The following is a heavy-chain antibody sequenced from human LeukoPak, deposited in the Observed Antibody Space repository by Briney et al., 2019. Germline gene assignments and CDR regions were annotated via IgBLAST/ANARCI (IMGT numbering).Heavy chain of an antibody. J-gene: IGHJ4*02. CDR2: ISSSTNTI. Sequence: GGSLRLSCEVSGFRFTLYNMNWVRQAPGKGLEWLSYISSSTNTIYYADSVKGRFTISRDNAKNSLYLQMNGLGAEDTAVYYCARELNGYGYYFFDYWGPGTLVTVSS. D-gene: IGHD3-16*01. CDR3: ARELNGYGYYFFDY. V-gene: IGHV3-48*04. CDR1: GFRFTLYN.